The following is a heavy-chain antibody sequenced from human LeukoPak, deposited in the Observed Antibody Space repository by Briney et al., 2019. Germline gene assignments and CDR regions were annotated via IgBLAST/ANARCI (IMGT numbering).Heavy chain of an antibody. Sequence: SETLSLTCTVSGGSISSYFWSWIRQPPGKGLEWIGYIYDSGSTNYNPSLKSRVTISVDTSKNRFSLKLSSVTAADTAVYYCARGRKGSGSYFSYAEYFQHWGQGTLVTVSS. CDR2: IYDSGST. J-gene: IGHJ1*01. CDR1: GGSISSYF. V-gene: IGHV4-59*08. CDR3: ARGRKGSGSYFSYAEYFQH. D-gene: IGHD3-10*01.